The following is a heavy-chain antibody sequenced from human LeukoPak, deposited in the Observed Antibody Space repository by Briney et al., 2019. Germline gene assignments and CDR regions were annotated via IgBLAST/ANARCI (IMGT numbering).Heavy chain of an antibody. CDR3: ASGGLGELSLPDY. Sequence: GASVKVSCKASGYTFTSYGISWVRQAPGLGLEWMGRIIPIFGTANYAQKFQGRVTITTDESTSTAYMELSSLRSEDTAVYYCASGGLGELSLPDYWGQGTLVTVSS. CDR2: IIPIFGTA. CDR1: GYTFTSYG. V-gene: IGHV1-69*05. J-gene: IGHJ4*02. D-gene: IGHD3-16*02.